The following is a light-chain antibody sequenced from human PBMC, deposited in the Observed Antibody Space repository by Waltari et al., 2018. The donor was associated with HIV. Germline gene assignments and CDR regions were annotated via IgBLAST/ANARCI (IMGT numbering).Light chain of an antibody. J-gene: IGLJ3*02. V-gene: IGLV1-40*01. CDR2: GNS. CDR3: QSYDSSLSGGV. Sequence: QSALTQPPSVSGAPGQRVTISCTGSSSNIGAGYDVHWYQQVPGTAPKLLIYGNSNGPSGVPDRFAGSKSGTSASLAVTGLQAEDEADYYCQSYDSSLSGGVFGGGTKLTVL. CDR1: SSNIGAGYD.